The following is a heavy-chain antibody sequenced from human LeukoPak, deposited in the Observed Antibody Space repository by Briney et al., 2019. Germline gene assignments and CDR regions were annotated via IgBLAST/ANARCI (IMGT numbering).Heavy chain of an antibody. CDR2: IYYSGST. CDR3: ARTVPSSDAFDI. J-gene: IGHJ3*02. CDR1: GGSISSYY. Sequence: SETLSLTCTVSGGSISSYYWSWIRQPPGKGLEWIGYIYYSGSTNYNPSLKSRVTISVDTSKNQFSLKLSSVTAADTAVYYCARTVPSSDAFDIWGQGTMVTVSS. D-gene: IGHD3-10*01. V-gene: IGHV4-59*08.